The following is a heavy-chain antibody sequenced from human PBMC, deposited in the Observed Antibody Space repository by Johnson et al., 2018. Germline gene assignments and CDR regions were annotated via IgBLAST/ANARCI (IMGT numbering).Heavy chain of an antibody. CDR1: GFTFSNYP. CDR3: AREAQPTRDGFDI. V-gene: IGHV3-30*04. J-gene: IGHJ3*02. Sequence: QVQLQESGGDLVRPRESLRLSCAASGFTFSNYPVPWVRQAPGKGLEWVAVISSDGNKKYYADSVKGRFTISRDNSKNTLNLQMNSLRLEDTAVFYCAREAQPTRDGFDIWGQGTMVTVSS. CDR2: ISSDGNKK.